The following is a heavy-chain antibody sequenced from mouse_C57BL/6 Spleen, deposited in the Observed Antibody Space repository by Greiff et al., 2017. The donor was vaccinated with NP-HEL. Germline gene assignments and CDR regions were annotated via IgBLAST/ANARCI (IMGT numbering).Heavy chain of an antibody. CDR2: ISYDGSN. CDR3: ASGYDYSWFAY. V-gene: IGHV3-6*01. Sequence: EVQLVESGPGLVKPSQSLSLTCSVTGYSITSGYYWNWIRQFPGNKLEWMGYISYDGSNNYNPSLKNRISITRDTSKNQFFLKLNSVTTEDTATYYCASGYDYSWFAYWGQGTLVTVSA. CDR1: GYSITSGYY. J-gene: IGHJ3*01. D-gene: IGHD2-4*01.